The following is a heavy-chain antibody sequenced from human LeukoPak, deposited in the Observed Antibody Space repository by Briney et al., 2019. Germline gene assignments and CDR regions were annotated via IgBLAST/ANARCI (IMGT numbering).Heavy chain of an antibody. V-gene: IGHV4-39*07. CDR2: IYYSGST. CDR1: GGSISSSSYY. J-gene: IGHJ3*02. Sequence: PSETLSLTCTVSGGSISSSSYYWGWIRQPPGKGLEWIGSIYYSGSTYYNPSLKSRVTISVDTSKNQFSLKLSSVTAADTAVYYCARDQFYGDYVGLDAFDIWGQETMVTVSS. CDR3: ARDQFYGDYVGLDAFDI. D-gene: IGHD4-17*01.